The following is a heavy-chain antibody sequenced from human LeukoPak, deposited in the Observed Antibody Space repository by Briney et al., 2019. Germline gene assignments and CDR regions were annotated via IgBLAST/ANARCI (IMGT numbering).Heavy chain of an antibody. Sequence: PGGSLRLSCAASGFTFSSYAMSWVRQAPGGGLEWVSAIGGSGDKTYHADSVKGRFTISRDNSDNRVPLQMDSLRAEDTAVYFCAKDTTAWWYHRAYMNVWGKGTTVTVSS. CDR1: GFTFSSYA. V-gene: IGHV3-23*01. J-gene: IGHJ6*03. CDR2: IGGSGDKT. D-gene: IGHD2-15*01. CDR3: AKDTTAWWYHRAYMNV.